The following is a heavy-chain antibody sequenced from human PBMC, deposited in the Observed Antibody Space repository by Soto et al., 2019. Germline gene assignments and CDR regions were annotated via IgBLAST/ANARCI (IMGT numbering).Heavy chain of an antibody. CDR1: GYTFIRYG. V-gene: IGHV1-18*01. J-gene: IGHJ6*02. CDR3: ARGGYYDYTWGKLSHYGLDV. CDR2: ISPYNDYT. Sequence: QVQLVQSAGEVKKPGASVKVSCKASGYTFIRYGITWVRQAPGQGLEWMGWISPYNDYTIYAQKLQGRVTMTTDKSTRTVYLDLRSLKSDDTAVYYCARGGYYDYTWGKLSHYGLDVWGQGTSVTVSS. D-gene: IGHD3-16*01.